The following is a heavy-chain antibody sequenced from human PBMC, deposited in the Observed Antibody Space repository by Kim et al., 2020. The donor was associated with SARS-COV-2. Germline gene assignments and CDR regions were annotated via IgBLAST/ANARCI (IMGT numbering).Heavy chain of an antibody. CDR2: GGST. D-gene: IGHD6-13*01. Sequence: GGSTYYADSVRGRFTISRDNSKNTLYLQMNTLRADDTAVYYCAKGYLSSWGQGTLVTVSS. J-gene: IGHJ4*02. CDR3: AKGYLSS. V-gene: IGHV3-23*01.